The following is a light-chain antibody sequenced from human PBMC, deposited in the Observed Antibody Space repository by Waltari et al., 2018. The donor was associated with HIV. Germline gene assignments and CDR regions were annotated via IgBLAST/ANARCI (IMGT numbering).Light chain of an antibody. V-gene: IGKV3-15*01. CDR1: QSLGTN. J-gene: IGKJ3*01. CDR2: GAS. Sequence: EKVMTQSPATLSVSPGESATLSCRASQSLGTNLDWYQERPGQAPRVLIYGASTRATGVPDRFSGSGSGTEFTLTISGLQSEDFAVYYCHQYSDWPFTFGPGTKVDI. CDR3: HQYSDWPFT.